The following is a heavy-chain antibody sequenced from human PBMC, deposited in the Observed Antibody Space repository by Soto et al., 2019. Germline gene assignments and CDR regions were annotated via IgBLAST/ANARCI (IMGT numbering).Heavy chain of an antibody. Sequence: EVQLVESGGGLVKPGRSLRLSCTASGFTFGDYAMSWFRQAPGKGLEWVGVIRSKAYGGTTEYAASVKGRFTISRDDSKSIAYLQMNSLKTEDTAVYYCTREDYDYVWGSYRYSDYWGQGTLVTVSS. V-gene: IGHV3-49*05. CDR1: GFTFGDYA. CDR3: TREDYDYVWGSYRYSDY. D-gene: IGHD3-16*02. CDR2: IRSKAYGGTT. J-gene: IGHJ4*02.